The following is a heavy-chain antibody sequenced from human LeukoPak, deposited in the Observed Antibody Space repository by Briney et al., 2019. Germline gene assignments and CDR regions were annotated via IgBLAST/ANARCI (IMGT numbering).Heavy chain of an antibody. D-gene: IGHD2-2*01. Sequence: PGGSLRLSCAASGFTFSDYYMSWIRQAPGKGLEWVSYISSSGSTIYYADSVKGRFTISRDSAKNSLYLQMNSLRAEDTAVYYCARWVVAVPAAPPFDYWGQGTLVTVSS. CDR3: ARWVVAVPAAPPFDY. V-gene: IGHV3-11*01. J-gene: IGHJ4*02. CDR2: ISSSGSTI. CDR1: GFTFSDYY.